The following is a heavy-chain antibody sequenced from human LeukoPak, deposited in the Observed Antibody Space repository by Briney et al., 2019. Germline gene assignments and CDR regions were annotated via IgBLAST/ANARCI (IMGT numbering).Heavy chain of an antibody. D-gene: IGHD6-6*01. J-gene: IGHJ4*02. CDR2: IHPNSGGT. CDR3: ARDRDSSSALDY. V-gene: IGHV1-2*02. Sequence: ASVKVSCKASGYTFTVYYMHWVRQAPGQGLEWMGWIHPNSGGTNYAQKFQGRVTMTRDTSISTAYMELSSLISDDTAVYYCARDRDSSSALDYWGQGAPLSASS. CDR1: GYTFTVYY.